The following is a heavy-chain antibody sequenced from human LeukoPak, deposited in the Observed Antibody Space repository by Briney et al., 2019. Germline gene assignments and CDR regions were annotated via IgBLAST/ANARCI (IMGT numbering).Heavy chain of an antibody. D-gene: IGHD6-13*01. CDR3: ARFSSSWYYYYYYGMDV. V-gene: IGHV4-59*06. J-gene: IGHJ6*02. Sequence: SETLSLTCTVSGGSISSYYWSWIRQHPGKGLEWIGYIYYSGSTYYNPSLKSRVTISVDTPKNQFSLKLSSVTAADTAVYYCARFSSSWYYYYYYGMDVWGQGTTVTVSS. CDR1: GGSISSYY. CDR2: IYYSGST.